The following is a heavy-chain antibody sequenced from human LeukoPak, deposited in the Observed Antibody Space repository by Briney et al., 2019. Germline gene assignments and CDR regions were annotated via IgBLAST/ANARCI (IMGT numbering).Heavy chain of an antibody. D-gene: IGHD4-17*01. CDR2: ISYDGSNK. V-gene: IGHV3-30-3*01. CDR3: AREYPSYGEKTFDY. J-gene: IGHJ4*02. Sequence: GGSLRLSCAASGFTFSSYAMHWVRQAPGKGLEWVAVISYDGSNKYCADSVKGRFTISRDNSKNTLYLQVNSLRAEDTAVYYCAREYPSYGEKTFDYWGQGTLVTVSS. CDR1: GFTFSSYA.